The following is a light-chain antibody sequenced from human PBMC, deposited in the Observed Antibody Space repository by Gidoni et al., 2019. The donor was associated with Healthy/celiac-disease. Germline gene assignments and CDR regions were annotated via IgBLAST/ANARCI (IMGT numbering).Light chain of an antibody. Sequence: SYELTQHPSVSVSPGQTARITCSGDALPKQYAYWYQQKPGQAPVLVIYQDRERPSGIPERFSCASSGTTVTLTISGVQAEDEADYYCQSADSSGTPNWVFGGGPKLTVL. V-gene: IGLV3-25*02. J-gene: IGLJ3*02. CDR1: ALPKQY. CDR3: QSADSSGTPNWV. CDR2: QDR.